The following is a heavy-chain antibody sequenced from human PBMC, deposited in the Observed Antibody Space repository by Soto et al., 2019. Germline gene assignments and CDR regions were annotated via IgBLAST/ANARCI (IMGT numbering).Heavy chain of an antibody. CDR3: ARDRPVRGLSTFDP. J-gene: IGHJ5*02. V-gene: IGHV1-3*01. Sequence: WASVKVSCKASGYTFTSYAMHWVRQAPGQRLEWMGWINAGNGNTKYSQKFQGRVTITRDTSASTAYMELSSLRSEDTAVYYCARDRPVRGLSTFDPWGQGTLVTVSS. D-gene: IGHD3-10*01. CDR2: INAGNGNT. CDR1: GYTFTSYA.